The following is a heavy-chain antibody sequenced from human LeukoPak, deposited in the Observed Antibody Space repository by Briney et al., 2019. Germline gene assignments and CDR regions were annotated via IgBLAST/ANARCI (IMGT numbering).Heavy chain of an antibody. Sequence: PGRSLRLSCAASGFTFDDYAMHWVRQAPGKGLEWVPGISWNSGSIGYADSVKGRFTISRDNAKNSLYLQMNSLRAEDTALYYCAKGVVRPYYYYGMDVWGQGTTVTVSS. CDR1: GFTFDDYA. J-gene: IGHJ6*02. D-gene: IGHD2-15*01. CDR3: AKGVVRPYYYYGMDV. V-gene: IGHV3-9*01. CDR2: ISWNSGSI.